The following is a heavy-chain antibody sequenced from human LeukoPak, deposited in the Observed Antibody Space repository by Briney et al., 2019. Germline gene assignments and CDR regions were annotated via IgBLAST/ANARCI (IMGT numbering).Heavy chain of an antibody. Sequence: ASVKVSCKVSGYTLTELSMHWVRQAPGKGLEWMGGFDPEDGETIYAQRFQGRVTITADKSTSTAYMELSSLRSEDTAVYYCARGGMQYSSSWDDAFDIWGQGTMVTVSS. CDR2: FDPEDGET. CDR1: GYTLTELS. V-gene: IGHV1-24*01. CDR3: ARGGMQYSSSWDDAFDI. J-gene: IGHJ3*02. D-gene: IGHD6-13*01.